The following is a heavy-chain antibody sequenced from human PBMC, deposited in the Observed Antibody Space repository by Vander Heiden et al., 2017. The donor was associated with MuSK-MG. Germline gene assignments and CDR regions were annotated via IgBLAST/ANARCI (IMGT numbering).Heavy chain of an antibody. D-gene: IGHD1-26*01. CDR2: ISYDGSNK. V-gene: IGHV3-30*04. J-gene: IGHJ4*02. CDR1: GFTFSSYA. Sequence: QVQLVESGGGVVQPGRSLRLSCAASGFTFSSYAMHWVRQAPGKGLEWVAVISYDGSNKYYADSVKGRFTISRDNSKNTLYLQMNSLRAEDTAVYYCAGGPGATAGVPVDYWGQGTLVTVSS. CDR3: AGGPGATAGVPVDY.